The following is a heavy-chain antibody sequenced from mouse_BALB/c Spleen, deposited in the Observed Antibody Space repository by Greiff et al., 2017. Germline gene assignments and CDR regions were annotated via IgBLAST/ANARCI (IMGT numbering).Heavy chain of an antibody. V-gene: IGHV4-1*02. J-gene: IGHJ3*01. Sequence: EVKLQESGGGLVQPGGSLKLSCAASGFDFSRYWMSWVRQAPGKGLEWIGEINPDSSTINYTPSLKDKFIISRDNAKNTLYLQMSKVRSEDTALYYCAREGYGSSSAYWGQGTLVTVSA. CDR2: INPDSSTI. D-gene: IGHD1-1*01. CDR1: GFDFSRYW. CDR3: AREGYGSSSAY.